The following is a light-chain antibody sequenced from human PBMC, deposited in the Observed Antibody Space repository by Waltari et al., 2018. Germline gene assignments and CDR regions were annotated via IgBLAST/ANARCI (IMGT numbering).Light chain of an antibody. CDR1: SSDVGDFNS. V-gene: IGLV2-14*03. CDR2: DVS. Sequence: QSALTQPASVSASPGESITISCTATSSDVGDFNSVSWYQQHQGKAPKFMIYDVSNRPSGVSPRFSGSQSVNTASLTISGLQAEDEAVYYCSSFTTSSTLLFGGGTKLTVL. CDR3: SSFTTSSTLL. J-gene: IGLJ2*01.